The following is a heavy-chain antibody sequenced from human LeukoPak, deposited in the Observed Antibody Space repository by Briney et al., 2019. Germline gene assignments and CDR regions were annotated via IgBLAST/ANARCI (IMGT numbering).Heavy chain of an antibody. CDR3: AREGGVQEWDLLGV. Sequence: GGSLTLSCAASGFTFSSYWMHWVRQAPGKGLVWVSRINTDGSSTSYADSVKGRFTISRDNAKNTLYLQMNSLRAEDTAVYYCAREGGVQEWDLLGVWGEGTLVTVSS. J-gene: IGHJ4*02. D-gene: IGHD1-26*01. CDR2: INTDGSST. CDR1: GFTFSSYW. V-gene: IGHV3-74*01.